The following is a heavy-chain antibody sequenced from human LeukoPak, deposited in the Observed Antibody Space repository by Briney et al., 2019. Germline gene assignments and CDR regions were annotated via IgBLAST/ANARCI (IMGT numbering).Heavy chain of an antibody. CDR1: GFSLSTRGEG. Sequence: SGPTLVKPTQTLTLTCTVSGFSLSTRGEGVGWIRQPPGKALEWLALIYWDDDKRYSPSLKSRLTITKDTSKNQVVFTVTNMDPVDTGTYYCAHSSNSGAARFGFDYWGQGTLVTVSS. CDR3: AHSSNSGAARFGFDY. D-gene: IGHD6-6*01. V-gene: IGHV2-5*02. J-gene: IGHJ4*02. CDR2: IYWDDDK.